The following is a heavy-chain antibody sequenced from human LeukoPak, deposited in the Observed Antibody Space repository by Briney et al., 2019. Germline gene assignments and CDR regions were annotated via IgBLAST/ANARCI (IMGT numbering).Heavy chain of an antibody. V-gene: IGHV3-74*01. J-gene: IGHJ6*02. CDR2: INSDGSST. CDR3: ARGIAAAGLHYYYYGMDV. CDR1: GFTFISSW. D-gene: IGHD6-13*01. Sequence: GGSLRLSCAASGFTFISSWMHWVRQAPGKGLVWVSRINSDGSSTSYADSVKGRFTISRDNAKNTLYLQMNSLRAEDTAVYYCARGIAAAGLHYYYYGMDVWGQGTTVTVSS.